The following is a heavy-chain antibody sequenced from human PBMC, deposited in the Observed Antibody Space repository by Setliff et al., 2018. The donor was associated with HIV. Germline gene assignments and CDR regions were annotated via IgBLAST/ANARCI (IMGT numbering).Heavy chain of an antibody. J-gene: IGHJ4*02. CDR2: TYY. V-gene: IGHV4-59*11. D-gene: IGHD3-3*01. CDR3: ARDQSDWFY. CDR1: GGSINSHH. Sequence: SETLSLTCTVSGGSINSHHWNWIRQPPGKELEWIGSTYYNPSLKSRVTISLDTSKTQFSLKLSSVTAADTAVYYCARDQSDWFYWGQGTLVTVSS.